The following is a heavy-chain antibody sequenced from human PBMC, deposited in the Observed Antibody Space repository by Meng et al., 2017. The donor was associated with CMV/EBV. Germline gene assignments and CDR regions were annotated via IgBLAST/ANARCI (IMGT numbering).Heavy chain of an antibody. V-gene: IGHV1-8*01. D-gene: IGHD3-3*01. CDR2: MNPNSGNT. Sequence: ASVKVSCKASGYTFTSYDINWVRQATGQGREWMGWMNPNSGNTGYAQKFQGRVTMTRNTSISTAYMELSSLRSEDTAVYYCARGTVLRFLEWLVRGGYFDYWGQGTLVTVSS. CDR1: GYTFTSYD. J-gene: IGHJ4*02. CDR3: ARGTVLRFLEWLVRGGYFDY.